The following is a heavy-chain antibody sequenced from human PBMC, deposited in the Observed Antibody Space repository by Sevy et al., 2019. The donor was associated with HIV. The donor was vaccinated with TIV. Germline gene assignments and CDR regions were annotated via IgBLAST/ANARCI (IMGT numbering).Heavy chain of an antibody. Sequence: GGSLRLSCAASGFTFDDYTMHWVRQAPGKGLEWVSLISWDGGSTYYADSVKGRFTISRDNSKNSLYLQMKRLRTEDTALYYCAKCRWVGGTCLHYCYFYMDVWGKGTTVTVSS. D-gene: IGHD1-26*01. J-gene: IGHJ6*03. CDR2: ISWDGGST. CDR1: GFTFDDYT. V-gene: IGHV3-43*01. CDR3: AKCRWVGGTCLHYCYFYMDV.